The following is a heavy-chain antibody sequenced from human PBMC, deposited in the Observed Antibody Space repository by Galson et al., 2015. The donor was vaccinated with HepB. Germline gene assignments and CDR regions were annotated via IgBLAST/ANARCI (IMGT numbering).Heavy chain of an antibody. CDR1: GFTFSSYE. Sequence: SLRLSCAASGFTFSSYEMNWVRQAPGKGLEWISYISSSGNDIYADSVKGRFTISRDNAKKSLWLQMNSLRAEDTAVYYCARDPSDNDFWSGYGAYFDYWGQGTLVTVSS. J-gene: IGHJ4*02. CDR2: ISSSGNDI. V-gene: IGHV3-48*03. CDR3: ARDPSDNDFWSGYGAYFDY. D-gene: IGHD3-3*01.